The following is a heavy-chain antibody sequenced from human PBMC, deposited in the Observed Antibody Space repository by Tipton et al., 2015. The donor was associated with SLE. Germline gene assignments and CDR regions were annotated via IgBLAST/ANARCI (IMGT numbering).Heavy chain of an antibody. CDR1: GFTFSSFA. J-gene: IGHJ3*01. CDR3: VKDRNMIVATASGYVI. CDR2: IGAIGGSS. V-gene: IGHV3-23*01. Sequence: SLRLSCAASGFTFSSFAMNWVRQAPGKGLEWVSGIGAIGGSSHYADSVKGRFTVSRDNSRNTLFLQMTALRAEDTALYYCVKDRNMIVATASGYVIWGQGTMVTVSS. D-gene: IGHD2-21*02.